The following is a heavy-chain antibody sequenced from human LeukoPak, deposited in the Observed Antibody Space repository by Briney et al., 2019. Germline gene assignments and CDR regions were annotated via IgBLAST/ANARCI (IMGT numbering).Heavy chain of an antibody. Sequence: SETLSLTCAVYGGSFSGYYWSWIRQPPGKGLEWIGEINHSGSTNYNPSLKSRVTISVDTSKNQFSLKLSSVTAADTAVYYCARQGPSYCSSTSCYRRGWFDPWGQETLVTVSS. D-gene: IGHD2-2*01. V-gene: IGHV4-34*01. CDR2: INHSGST. CDR1: GGSFSGYY. CDR3: ARQGPSYCSSTSCYRRGWFDP. J-gene: IGHJ5*02.